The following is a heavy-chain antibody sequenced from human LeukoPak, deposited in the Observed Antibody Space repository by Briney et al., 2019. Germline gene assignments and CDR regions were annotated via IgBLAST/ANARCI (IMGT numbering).Heavy chain of an antibody. J-gene: IGHJ5*02. CDR1: GGSISPYF. V-gene: IGHV4-59*01. D-gene: IGHD3-10*01. Sequence: SETLSLTCTVSGGSISPYFWSWIRQPPGKGLEWIGYISYAGSTNYNPSLKSRVTISVDTSKNQFSLQLTSVTAADTAVYYCARDDYRGVTNFDPWGQGTLVTVSS. CDR2: ISYAGST. CDR3: ARDDYRGVTNFDP.